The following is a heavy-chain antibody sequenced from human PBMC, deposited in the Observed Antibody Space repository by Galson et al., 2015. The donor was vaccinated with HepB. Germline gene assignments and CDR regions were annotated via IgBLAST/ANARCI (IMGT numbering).Heavy chain of an antibody. D-gene: IGHD6-13*01. V-gene: IGHV4-39*01. CDR2: IYYSGNT. CDR1: GGSISSSSYY. J-gene: IGHJ4*02. Sequence: SETLSLTCTVSGGSISSSSYYWGWVRQPPGKGLEWIGSIYYSGNTYYNPSLKSRVTISVDTSKKQFSLKLNSVTAADTGVYYCARQVRAAAGVDPYFFDYWGQGTLVTVSS. CDR3: ARQVRAAAGVDPYFFDY.